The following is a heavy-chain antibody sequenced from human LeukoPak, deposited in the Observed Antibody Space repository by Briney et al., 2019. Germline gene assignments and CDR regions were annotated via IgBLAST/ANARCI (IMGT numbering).Heavy chain of an antibody. J-gene: IGHJ5*02. CDR1: GYTFTGYY. V-gene: IGHV1-2*02. Sequence: ASVNLSCKASGYTFTGYYMHWGRQAPGQGLEWMGWINPNSGGTNYAQKFQGRVPMTRDTSISTAYMELSRLRSDDTAVYYCARDRGGWFGEPTTNNWFDPWGQGTLVTVSS. CDR3: ARDRGGWFGEPTTNNWFDP. D-gene: IGHD3-10*01. CDR2: INPNSGGT.